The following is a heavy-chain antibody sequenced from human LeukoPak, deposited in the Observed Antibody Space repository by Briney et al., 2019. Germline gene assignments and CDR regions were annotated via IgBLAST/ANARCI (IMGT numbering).Heavy chain of an antibody. J-gene: IGHJ3*02. CDR3: ARDAADYYDTSGFRKNGFDI. CDR1: GFTFSSYA. Sequence: GRSLRLSCAASGFTFSSYAIHWVRQAPGKGLGWVVVVSYDGSNKFYSDSVKGRFTISRDNSKNTLYLQMNSLRAEDTAVYYCARDAADYYDTSGFRKNGFDIWGQGTMVTVSS. V-gene: IGHV3-30*04. D-gene: IGHD3-22*01. CDR2: VSYDGSNK.